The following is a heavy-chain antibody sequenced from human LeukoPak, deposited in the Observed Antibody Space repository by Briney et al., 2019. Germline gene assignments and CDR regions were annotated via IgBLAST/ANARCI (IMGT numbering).Heavy chain of an antibody. CDR2: IWYDGSNK. V-gene: IGHV3-33*01. Sequence: TGGSLRLSRAASGFTFSSYGMHWVRQAPGKGLEWVAVIWYDGSNKYYADSVKGRFTISRDNSKNTLYLQMNSLRAEDTAVYYCARITYYYGSGSYYHFDYWGQGTLVTVSS. D-gene: IGHD3-10*01. CDR1: GFTFSSYG. CDR3: ARITYYYGSGSYYHFDY. J-gene: IGHJ4*02.